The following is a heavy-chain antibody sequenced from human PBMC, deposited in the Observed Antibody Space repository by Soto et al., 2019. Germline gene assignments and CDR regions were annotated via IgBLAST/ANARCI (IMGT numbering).Heavy chain of an antibody. CDR2: ISGSGGST. Sequence: GGSLRLSCAASGFTFSSYAMSWVRQAPGKGLEWVSAISGSGGSTYYADSVKGRFTISRDNSKNTLYLQMNSLRAEDTAVYYCAISSHVQLWSEYDYWGQGTLVTVSS. CDR3: AISSHVQLWSEYDY. D-gene: IGHD5-18*01. V-gene: IGHV3-23*01. CDR1: GFTFSSYA. J-gene: IGHJ4*02.